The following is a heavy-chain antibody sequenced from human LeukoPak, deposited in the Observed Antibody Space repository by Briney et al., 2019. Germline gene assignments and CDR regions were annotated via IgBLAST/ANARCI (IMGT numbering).Heavy chain of an antibody. V-gene: IGHV3-30*04. CDR2: ISYDGSNK. CDR1: GFTFSSYA. CDR3: ARDFAAYCSSTSCYTGCDY. J-gene: IGHJ4*02. Sequence: PGGSLRLSCAASGFTFSSYAMHWVRQAPGKGLEWVAVISYDGSNKYYADSVKGRFTISRDNSKNTLYLQMNSLRAEDTAVYYCARDFAAYCSSTSCYTGCDYWGQGTLVTV. D-gene: IGHD2-2*02.